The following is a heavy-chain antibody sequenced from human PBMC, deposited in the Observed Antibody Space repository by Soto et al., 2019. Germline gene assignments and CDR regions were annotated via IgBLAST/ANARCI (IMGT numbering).Heavy chain of an antibody. D-gene: IGHD2-2*01. CDR1: GFTFSTYS. V-gene: IGHV3-21*01. CDR2: ISSSGTYI. Sequence: GGSLRLSCAASGFTFSTYSMNWVRQAPGKGLEWVSSISSSGTYIHYADSLKGRFTISRHNAKNSLYLQMISLRAEDTAVYYCARDPSDCSSTSCWGYYALDVWGQGTTVTVS. CDR3: ARDPSDCSSTSCWGYYALDV. J-gene: IGHJ6*02.